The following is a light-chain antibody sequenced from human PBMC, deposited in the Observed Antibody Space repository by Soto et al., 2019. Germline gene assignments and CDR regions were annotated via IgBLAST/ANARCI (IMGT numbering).Light chain of an antibody. CDR2: SAS. CDR1: QSVGTN. Sequence: IVMTQSPATLSVSPGESATLSCRASQSVGTNLAWYQQTPGQAPRVLIHSASTRATGIPARFSGSGSDTEFTLTISGLQSEDFAIYYCQQYHNWPPYSFGQGTKLENK. CDR3: QQYHNWPPYS. J-gene: IGKJ2*01. V-gene: IGKV3-15*01.